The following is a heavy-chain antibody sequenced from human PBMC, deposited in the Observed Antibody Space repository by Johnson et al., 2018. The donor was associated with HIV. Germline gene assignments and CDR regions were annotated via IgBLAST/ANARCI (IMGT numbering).Heavy chain of an antibody. CDR2: IYSDGNT. CDR3: AKVGGVVIFSQLVDAFDI. D-gene: IGHD3-3*01. J-gene: IGHJ3*02. Sequence: VQLVESGGGLVQPGGSLRLSCAASGFTVSTNYMTWVRQAPGKGLECVSLIYSDGNTYYADSVTGRFTISRDNSKNTLYLQMNSLRAEDTAVYDFAKVGGVVIFSQLVDAFDIWGQGTMVTVAS. CDR1: GFTVSTNY. V-gene: IGHV3-66*01.